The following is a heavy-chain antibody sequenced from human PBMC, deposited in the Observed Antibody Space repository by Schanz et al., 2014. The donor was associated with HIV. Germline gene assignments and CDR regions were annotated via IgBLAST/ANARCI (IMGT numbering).Heavy chain of an antibody. CDR2: IHGIGTT. CDR1: GGSIGNYY. CDR3: ARAYCSGGSCFAGYGLDA. Sequence: QVQLQESGPGLVKPSETLSLTCTVTGGSIGNYYWSWVRQTAGKGLEWIGRIHGIGTTTYSPSIASRVTMSVDVSKTPFSLNLSSVTAADTAVYYCARAYCSGGSCFAGYGLDAWGQGTTVIVSS. J-gene: IGHJ6*02. V-gene: IGHV4-4*07. D-gene: IGHD2-15*01.